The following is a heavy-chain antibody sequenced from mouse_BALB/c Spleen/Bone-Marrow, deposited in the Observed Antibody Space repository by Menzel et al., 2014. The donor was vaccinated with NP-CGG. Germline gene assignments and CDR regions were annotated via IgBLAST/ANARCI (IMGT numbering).Heavy chain of an antibody. Sequence: VQLQQSGAEVAKAGASVKMSCKATGYTFTSNWMYWVKQRPGQGLEWIGYINPITGYPEYKPEFKDKATLTADKSSSTAYMQLRSLTSEDSAVYYCARYRLGTYFDYWGQGTALTVAA. CDR3: ARYRLGTYFDY. CDR1: GYTFTSNW. CDR2: INPITGYP. D-gene: IGHD2-14*01. J-gene: IGHJ2*01. V-gene: IGHV1-7*01.